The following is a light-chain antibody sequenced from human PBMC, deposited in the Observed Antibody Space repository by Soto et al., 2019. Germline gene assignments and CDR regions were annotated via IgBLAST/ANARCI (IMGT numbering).Light chain of an antibody. CDR1: QGMSSW. V-gene: IGKV1-12*01. Sequence: DIQVTQSPSSVSASVGDRVTITCRASQGMSSWLARYQQKPGKAPKLLIYAASSLQSGVPSRFIGRGSVTEFTLTVSSQQPDDFATYYCQQYVTFGQGTKVEIK. J-gene: IGKJ1*01. CDR3: QQYVT. CDR2: AAS.